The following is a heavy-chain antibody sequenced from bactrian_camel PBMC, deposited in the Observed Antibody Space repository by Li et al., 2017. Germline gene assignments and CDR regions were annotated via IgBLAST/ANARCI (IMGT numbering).Heavy chain of an antibody. Sequence: QLVESGGGLVPPGGSLRLSCAASGFQFSDYPMGWVRQAPGKGPEWVAQIAYDGWVTRYHDSAKGRFTISRDNARNTAYLQMNSLKPEDTATYCCAVRPGYKCYYPNPMQFKSWGQGTQVTVS. J-gene: IGHJ4*01. V-gene: IGHV3S42*01. CDR3: AVRPGYKCYYPNPMQFKS. D-gene: IGHD2*01. CDR1: GFQFSDYP. CDR2: IAYDGWVT.